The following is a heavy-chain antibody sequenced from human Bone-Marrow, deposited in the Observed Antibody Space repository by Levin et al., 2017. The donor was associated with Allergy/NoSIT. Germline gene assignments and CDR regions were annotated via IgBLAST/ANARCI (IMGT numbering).Heavy chain of an antibody. CDR1: GGTFSSYA. CDR2: IIPIFGTA. D-gene: IGHD5-18*01. V-gene: IGHV1-69*01. Sequence: KISCKASGGTFSSYAISWVRQAPGQGLEWMGGIIPIFGTANYAQKFQGRVTITADESTSTAYMELSSLRSEDTAVYYCARWEIQLWFFDYWGQGTLVTVSS. J-gene: IGHJ4*02. CDR3: ARWEIQLWFFDY.